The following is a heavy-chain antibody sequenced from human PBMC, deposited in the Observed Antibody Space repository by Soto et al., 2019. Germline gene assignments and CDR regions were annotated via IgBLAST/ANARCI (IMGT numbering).Heavy chain of an antibody. D-gene: IGHD3-3*01. CDR3: ARGVDFEGFSPYGMDV. CDR2: IYYSGTT. V-gene: IGHV4-30-4*01. Sequence: PSETLSLTCTVSVGSINTGDYYWTWIRQPRGKGLEWIGYIYYSGTTYYNPSLKSRVSLSLDTSKNHFSLRLTSVTAADTAVYYCARGVDFEGFSPYGMDVWGQGTTVTVSS. J-gene: IGHJ6*02. CDR1: VGSINTGDYY.